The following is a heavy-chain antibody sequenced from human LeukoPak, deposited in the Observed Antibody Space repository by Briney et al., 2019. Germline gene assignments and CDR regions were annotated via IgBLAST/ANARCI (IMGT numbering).Heavy chain of an antibody. D-gene: IGHD2-15*01. CDR2: ISGDGGRT. CDR3: AKARYCSGGSCDTIDY. J-gene: IGHJ4*02. Sequence: PGASLRLSYAASGFTFDDYAMHWVRQAPGKGLEWDSLISGDGGRTYYADSVKGRFTISRDNSKNSLYLQMNSLRTEDTALYYCAKARYCSGGSCDTIDYWGQGTLVTVSS. V-gene: IGHV3-43*02. CDR1: GFTFDDYA.